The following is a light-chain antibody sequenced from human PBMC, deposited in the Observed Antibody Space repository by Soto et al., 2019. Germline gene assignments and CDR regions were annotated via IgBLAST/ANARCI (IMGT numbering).Light chain of an antibody. CDR1: SGDVGSYNP. CDR3: CSYAGSTTVV. J-gene: IGLJ2*01. V-gene: IGLV2-23*01. Sequence: QSALTQPASVSGSPGQSITISCSGASGDVGSYNPVSWYQQHPGKAPKLTIYEDSKRPSGVSNRFSGSKSGNTASLTISGRQAEDEADYYCCSYAGSTTVVFGGGTKVTVL. CDR2: EDS.